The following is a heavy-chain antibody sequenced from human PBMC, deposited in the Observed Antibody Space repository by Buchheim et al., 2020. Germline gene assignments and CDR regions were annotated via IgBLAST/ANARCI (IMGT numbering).Heavy chain of an antibody. V-gene: IGHV3-30*02. J-gene: IGHJ6*02. Sequence: QVQLVESGGGVVQPGRSLRLSCAASGFTFSSYGMHWVRQAPGKGLEWVAFIRYDGSNKYYADSVKGRFTISRDNSKNTLYLQMSSLRAEDTAVYYCAKTFSPYCSSTSCYGYYYYYGMDVWGQGTT. CDR3: AKTFSPYCSSTSCYGYYYYYGMDV. CDR1: GFTFSSYG. D-gene: IGHD2-2*01. CDR2: IRYDGSNK.